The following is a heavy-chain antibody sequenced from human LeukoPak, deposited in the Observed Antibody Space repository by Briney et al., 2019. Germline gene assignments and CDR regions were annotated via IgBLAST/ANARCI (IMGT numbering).Heavy chain of an antibody. V-gene: IGHV1-18*01. CDR3: ASGYYYDSSGYYPFDY. D-gene: IGHD3-22*01. CDR1: GYTFTSYG. CDR2: ISAYNGNT. J-gene: IGHJ4*02. Sequence: GASVKVSCKASGYTFTSYGISGVRQAPGQGLEWMGWISAYNGNTDYAQKLQGRVTMTTDTSTSTAYMELRSLRSDDTAVYYCASGYYYDSSGYYPFDYWGQGTLVTVSS.